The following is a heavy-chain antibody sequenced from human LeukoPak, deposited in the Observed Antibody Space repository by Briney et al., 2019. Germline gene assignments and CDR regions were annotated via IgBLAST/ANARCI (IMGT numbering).Heavy chain of an antibody. V-gene: IGHV3-21*01. Sequence: GGSLRLSCSASGFTFNIYSMNWVRQAPGKGLEWVSSITSSGAYIYYADSVNGRFTISRDSAKNSLHLQINSLRAEDTALYYCARSGEFGALDIWGQGTMVTVSS. D-gene: IGHD3-10*01. CDR1: GFTFNIYS. CDR3: ARSGEFGALDI. CDR2: ITSSGAYI. J-gene: IGHJ3*02.